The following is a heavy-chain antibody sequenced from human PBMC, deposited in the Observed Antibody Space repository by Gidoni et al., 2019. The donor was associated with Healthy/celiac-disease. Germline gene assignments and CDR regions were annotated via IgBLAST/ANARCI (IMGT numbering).Heavy chain of an antibody. D-gene: IGHD3-10*01. CDR2: IYYSGST. V-gene: IGHV4-39*01. Sequence: QLQLQESGPGLVKPSETLSLTCTVSGGSISSSSYDWGWIRQPPGKGLEWIGSIYYSGSTYYNPSLKSRVTISVDTSKNQFSLKLSSVTAADTAVYYCLRVGHDVFGHDAFDIWGQGTMVTVSS. J-gene: IGHJ3*02. CDR1: GGSISSSSYD. CDR3: LRVGHDVFGHDAFDI.